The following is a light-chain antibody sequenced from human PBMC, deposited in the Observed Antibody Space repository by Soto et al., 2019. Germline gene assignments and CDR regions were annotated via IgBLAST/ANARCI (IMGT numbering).Light chain of an antibody. CDR1: QSVSSR. J-gene: IGKJ4*01. CDR3: QQYNNLALS. CDR2: GAS. V-gene: IGKV3D-15*01. Sequence: DIEMKQSPYTLSSNVGERATLSCRASQSVSSRLAWYQHKSGQAPRLLIYGASNRATGIPDRFSGSGSGTDFTLTISGLQSEDFAVYYCQQYNNLALSFGGGTKVDTK.